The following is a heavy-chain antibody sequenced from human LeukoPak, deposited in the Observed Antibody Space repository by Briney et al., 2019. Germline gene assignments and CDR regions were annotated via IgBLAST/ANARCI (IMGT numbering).Heavy chain of an antibody. V-gene: IGHV3-30*04. D-gene: IGHD5-18*01. J-gene: IGHJ6*02. CDR1: GFTFSSYA. CDR3: ARVLDTAMVLSPYYYYGMDV. Sequence: GGSLRLSCAASGFTFSSYAMHWVRQAPGKGLEWVAVIPYDGSNKYYADSVKGRFTTSRDNSKNTLYLQMNSLRAEDTAVYYCARVLDTAMVLSPYYYYGMDVWGQGTTVTVSS. CDR2: IPYDGSNK.